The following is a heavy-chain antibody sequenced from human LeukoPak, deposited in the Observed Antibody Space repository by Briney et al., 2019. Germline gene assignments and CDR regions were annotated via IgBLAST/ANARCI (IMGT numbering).Heavy chain of an antibody. CDR2: IRSSGSPI. CDR3: VRDPDALDF. V-gene: IGHV3-48*02. CDR1: GFTFSSYS. Sequence: GSLRLSCAASGFTFSSYSMNWVRQAPGKGLEWVSYIRSSGSPIYYADSVRGRFTISRGNAKNSLYLQMNSLRDEDTAVYYCVRDPDALDFWGQGTPVTVSS. J-gene: IGHJ4*02.